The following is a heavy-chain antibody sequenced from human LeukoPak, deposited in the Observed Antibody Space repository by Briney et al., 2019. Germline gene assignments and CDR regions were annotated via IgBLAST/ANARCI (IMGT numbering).Heavy chain of an antibody. D-gene: IGHD5-24*01. J-gene: IGHJ4*02. Sequence: ASVKVSCKASGYTFTSYYMHWVRQAPGQGLEWMGIINPSGGSTSYAQKFQGRVTMTRDTSTSTVYMELSSLRSEDTAVYYCARDGARLLQWVNLDYWGQGTLVTVSS. V-gene: IGHV1-46*01. CDR3: ARDGARLLQWVNLDY. CDR1: GYTFTSYY. CDR2: INPSGGST.